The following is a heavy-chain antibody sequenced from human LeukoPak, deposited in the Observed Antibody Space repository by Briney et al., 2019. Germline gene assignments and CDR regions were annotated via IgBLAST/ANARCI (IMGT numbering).Heavy chain of an antibody. D-gene: IGHD6-13*01. CDR3: ARASRAPSIAAAGTRYYYYGMDV. V-gene: IGHV1-2*02. Sequence: ASVKVSCKASGYTFTGYYMHWVRQAPGQGLEWMGWINPNSGGTNYAQKFQGRVTMTRDTSISTAYMELRRLRSDDTAVYYCARASRAPSIAAAGTRYYYYGMDVWGQGTTVTVSS. CDR2: INPNSGGT. J-gene: IGHJ6*02. CDR1: GYTFTGYY.